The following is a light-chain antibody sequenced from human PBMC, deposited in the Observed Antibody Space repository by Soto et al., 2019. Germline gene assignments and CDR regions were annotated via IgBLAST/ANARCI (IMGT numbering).Light chain of an antibody. CDR2: DAS. CDR1: QGISSA. J-gene: IGKJ1*01. Sequence: AIQLTQSPSPLSASVGDRVTITCRASQGISSALAWYQQKPGKAPKLLIYDASSLESGVPSRFSGSGSGTDFTLTISSLKTQDFATYYCTHFNNYSFGHGTKLDI. V-gene: IGKV1D-13*01. CDR3: THFNNYS.